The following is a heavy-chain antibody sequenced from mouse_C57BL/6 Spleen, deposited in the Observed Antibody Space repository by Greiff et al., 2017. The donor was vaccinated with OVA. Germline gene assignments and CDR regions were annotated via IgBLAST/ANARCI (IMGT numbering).Heavy chain of an antibody. J-gene: IGHJ2*01. V-gene: IGHV5-9-1*02. Sequence: VQVVESGEGLVKPGGSLKLSCAASGFTFSSYAMSWVRQTPEKRLEWVAYISSGGDYIYYADTVKGRFTISRDNARNTLYLQMSSLKSEDTAMYYCTRGGNYGSSYGYFDYWGQGTTLTVSS. CDR3: TRGGNYGSSYGYFDY. CDR2: ISSGGDYI. D-gene: IGHD1-1*01. CDR1: GFTFSSYA.